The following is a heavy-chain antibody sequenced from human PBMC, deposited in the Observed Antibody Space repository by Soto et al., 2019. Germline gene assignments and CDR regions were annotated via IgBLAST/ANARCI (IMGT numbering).Heavy chain of an antibody. CDR2: IGTAGDT. J-gene: IGHJ4*02. V-gene: IGHV3-13*01. Sequence: PGGSLRLSCAATEFTFSSYDMHWVRQATGKGLEWVSDIGTAGDTYYPGSVKGRFTISRENAKNSLFLQMNSLRAEDTAVYYCARGPAGRYFDWLLYGPGFDYWGQGTLVTVSS. D-gene: IGHD3-9*01. CDR1: EFTFSSYD. CDR3: ARGPAGRYFDWLLYGPGFDY.